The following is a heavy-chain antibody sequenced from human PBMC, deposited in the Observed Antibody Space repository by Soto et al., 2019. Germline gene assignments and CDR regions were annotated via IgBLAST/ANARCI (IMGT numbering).Heavy chain of an antibody. Sequence: SETLSVTCSVSGGSISSSSYYWGRIRQPPGKGLEWIGIIYYSGSTYYNPSLKSRVTISVDTSKTQFSLKLSSVTAADTAVYYCARGDRVAVAGTNWFDPWGQGTLVTVSS. D-gene: IGHD6-19*01. V-gene: IGHV4-39*01. CDR2: IYYSGST. CDR1: GGSISSSSYY. CDR3: ARGDRVAVAGTNWFDP. J-gene: IGHJ5*02.